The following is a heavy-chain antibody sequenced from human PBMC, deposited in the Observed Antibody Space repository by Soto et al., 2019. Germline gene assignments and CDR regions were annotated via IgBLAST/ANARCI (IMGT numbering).Heavy chain of an antibody. Sequence: EVQLLESGGGLVQPGGSLRLSCAASGFTFSSYAMSWVRQAPGKGLEWVSAIIGSGGSTYYADSVKGRFTISRDNSKNTLYLQMNSLRAEDTAVYYCAKDQARYSSSCYYYYYGMDVWGQETTVTVSS. CDR1: GFTFSSYA. D-gene: IGHD6-13*01. V-gene: IGHV3-23*01. CDR3: AKDQARYSSSCYYYYYGMDV. CDR2: IIGSGGST. J-gene: IGHJ6*02.